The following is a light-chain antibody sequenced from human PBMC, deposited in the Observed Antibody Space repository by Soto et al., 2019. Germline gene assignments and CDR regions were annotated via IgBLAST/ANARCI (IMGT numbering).Light chain of an antibody. J-gene: IGKJ3*01. Sequence: EIVLTQSPGTLSLSPGERATLSCRASQSVSSSYLAWYQQKPGQAPRLLIYDASSRATGIPDRFSGSGSGTDFTLTISRLEPEECAVYYCQQYGSSSFTFGPGTKVDIK. CDR3: QQYGSSSFT. CDR2: DAS. V-gene: IGKV3-20*01. CDR1: QSVSSSY.